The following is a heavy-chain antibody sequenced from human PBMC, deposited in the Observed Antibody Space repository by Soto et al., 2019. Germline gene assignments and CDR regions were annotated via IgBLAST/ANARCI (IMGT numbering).Heavy chain of an antibody. D-gene: IGHD6-13*01. Sequence: QLQLQESGSGLVKPSQTLSLTCAVSGGSISSGGYSWSWIRQPPGKGLEWIGYIYHSGSTYYNPSLKSRVTISVDRSKNQFCLKLSSVTAADTAVYYCARGAGGKQLVRADYWGQGTLVTVSS. CDR2: IYHSGST. CDR1: GGSISSGGYS. V-gene: IGHV4-30-2*01. CDR3: ARGAGGKQLVRADY. J-gene: IGHJ4*02.